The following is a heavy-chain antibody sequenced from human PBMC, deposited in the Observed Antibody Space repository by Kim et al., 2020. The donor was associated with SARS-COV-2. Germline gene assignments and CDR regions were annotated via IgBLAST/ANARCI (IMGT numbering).Heavy chain of an antibody. Sequence: DAVNGRLTISRDDSKSTLYLQMNSLRAEETAVYYGAKLRWGGSGGSSYDYWGQGTLVTVSS. CDR3: AKLRWGGSGGSSYDY. D-gene: IGHD2-15*01. J-gene: IGHJ4*02. V-gene: IGHV3-23*01.